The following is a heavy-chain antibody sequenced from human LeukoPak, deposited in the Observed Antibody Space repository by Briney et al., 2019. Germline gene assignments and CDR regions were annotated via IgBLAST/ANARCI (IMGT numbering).Heavy chain of an antibody. CDR3: AKSGGWYDYYYYYMDV. Sequence: GGSLRLSWAASAFTSSSYATSWVRQAPGKGLEWVSAISGSGGSTYYADSVKGRFTISRDNSKNTLYLQMNSLRAEATAVYYCAKSGGWYDYYYYYMDVWGKETTVTVSS. CDR2: ISGSGGST. J-gene: IGHJ6*03. CDR1: AFTSSSYA. V-gene: IGHV3-23*01. D-gene: IGHD6-19*01.